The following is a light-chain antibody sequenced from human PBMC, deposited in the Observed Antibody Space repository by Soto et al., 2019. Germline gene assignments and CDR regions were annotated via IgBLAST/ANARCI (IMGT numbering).Light chain of an antibody. J-gene: IGKJ1*01. V-gene: IGKV1-5*03. CDR3: QQYDSYSRT. CDR1: QGISRW. CDR2: KAS. Sequence: IQLTQSPSTLSASVGDRVSITCRASQGISRWLAWYQHKPGKAPNLLIYKASVLESGVPSSFSGSGSGTEFTLIITSLQPDDFATYYCQQYDSYSRTFGQGTKVQI.